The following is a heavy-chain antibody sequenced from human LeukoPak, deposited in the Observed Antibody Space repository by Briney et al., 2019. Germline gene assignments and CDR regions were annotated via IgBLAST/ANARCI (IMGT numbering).Heavy chain of an antibody. CDR3: AKGEYYDILTGYYGPSPKSQFDY. J-gene: IGHJ4*02. CDR1: GFTFSSYG. D-gene: IGHD3-9*01. CDR2: ISYDGSNK. V-gene: IGHV3-30*18. Sequence: GGSLRLSCAASGFTFSSYGMHWVRQAPGKGLEWVAVISYDGSNKYYADSVKGRFTISRDNSKNTLYLQMNSLRAEDTAVYYCAKGEYYDILTGYYGPSPKSQFDYWGQGTLVTVSS.